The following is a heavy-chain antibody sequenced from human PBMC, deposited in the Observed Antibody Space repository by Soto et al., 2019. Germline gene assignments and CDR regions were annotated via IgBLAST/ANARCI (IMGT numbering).Heavy chain of an antibody. J-gene: IGHJ4*02. Sequence: EVQLVESGGGLVQPGGSLRLSCAASGFTFSSYWMSWVRQAPGKGLEWVANIKQDGSEKYYVDSVKGRFTISRDNAKNSLYLQMNSLRAEDTAVYYCARSQYALAVAGRREGYFDYWGQGTLVTVSS. CDR2: IKQDGSEK. CDR1: GFTFSSYW. D-gene: IGHD6-19*01. CDR3: ARSQYALAVAGRREGYFDY. V-gene: IGHV3-7*03.